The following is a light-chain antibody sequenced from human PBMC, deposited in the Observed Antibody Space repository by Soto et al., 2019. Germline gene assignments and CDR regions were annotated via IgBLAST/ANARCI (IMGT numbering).Light chain of an antibody. CDR3: QVWDSGSDHVV. CDR1: TLGGES. Sequence: SYELTQPPSLSVAPGKRARIPLEGSTLGGESVHWYQQKPGQAPVLVVYDNRERPSGTPARLSGSNSDNTATLTIHSVEAGDEADYYCQVWDSGSDHVVFGGGTKLTVL. J-gene: IGLJ2*01. V-gene: IGLV3-21*03. CDR2: DNR.